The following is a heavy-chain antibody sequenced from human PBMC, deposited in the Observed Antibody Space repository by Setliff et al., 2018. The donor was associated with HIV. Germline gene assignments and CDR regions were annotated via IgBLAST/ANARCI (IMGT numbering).Heavy chain of an antibody. V-gene: IGHV4-61*09. CDR1: GDSISSGTYY. Sequence: SETLSLTCTVSGDSISSGTYYWSWIRQPAGKGLEWIGHIYTDGSTNFNPSLRSRVTISLDTSRNQFSLKLTSVTAADSATYYCARWVYNSAWSLDYWGQGTLVTVSS. J-gene: IGHJ4*02. CDR3: ARWVYNSAWSLDY. CDR2: IYTDGST. D-gene: IGHD6-19*01.